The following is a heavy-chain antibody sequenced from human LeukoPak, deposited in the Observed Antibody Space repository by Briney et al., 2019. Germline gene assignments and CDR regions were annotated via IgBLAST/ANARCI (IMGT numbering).Heavy chain of an antibody. CDR1: GGSISSYY. J-gene: IGHJ4*02. CDR2: ISYSGST. Sequence: SETLSLTCTVSGGSISSYYWMWIRQPPGKGLEWIGYISYSGSTNYNPSLKSRVSISVDTSKNQFSLKLSSVTAADTAVYFCARALTGTTGYFDCWGQGTLVTVSS. V-gene: IGHV4-59*01. D-gene: IGHD1-20*01. CDR3: ARALTGTTGYFDC.